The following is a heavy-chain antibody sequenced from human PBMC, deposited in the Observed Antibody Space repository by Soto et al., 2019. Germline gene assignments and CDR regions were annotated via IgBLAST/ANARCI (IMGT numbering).Heavy chain of an antibody. CDR3: ARDLRGGSYYPNDAFDI. J-gene: IGHJ3*02. CDR1: GGSISSSSYY. Sequence: SETLSLTCTVSGGSISSSSYYWGWIRQPPGKGLEWIGSIYYSGSTYYNPSLKSRVTISVDTSKNQFSLKLSSVTAADTAVYYCARDLRGGSYYPNDAFDIWGQGTMVTVSS. V-gene: IGHV4-39*07. CDR2: IYYSGST. D-gene: IGHD1-26*01.